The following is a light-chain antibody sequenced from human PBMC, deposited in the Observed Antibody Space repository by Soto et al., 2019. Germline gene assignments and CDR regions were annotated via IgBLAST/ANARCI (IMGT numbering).Light chain of an antibody. V-gene: IGKV3-20*01. CDR2: GAS. J-gene: IGKJ4*01. CDR3: QQYGSSPPGLT. Sequence: EIVLTQSPCTLSLSPGERATLSCRASQSVSSSYLAWYQQKPGQAPRLLIYGASSRVTGIPDRFSGSGSGTDFTLTISRLEPEDFAVYYCQQYGSSPPGLTFGGGTKVDIK. CDR1: QSVSSSY.